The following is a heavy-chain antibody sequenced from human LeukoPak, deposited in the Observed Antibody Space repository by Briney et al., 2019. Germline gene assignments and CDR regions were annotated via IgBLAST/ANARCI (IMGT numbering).Heavy chain of an antibody. CDR3: AKDLLRFLEWLLSPYYYYYDMDV. CDR2: ISYDGSNK. CDR1: GFTFSSYG. V-gene: IGHV3-30*18. D-gene: IGHD3-3*01. Sequence: PGGSLRLSCAASGFTFSSYGMHWVRQAPGKGLEWVAVISYDGSNKYYADSVKGRFTISRDNSKNTLYLQMNSLRAKDTAVYYCAKDLLRFLEWLLSPYYYYYDMDVWGQGTTVTVSS. J-gene: IGHJ6*02.